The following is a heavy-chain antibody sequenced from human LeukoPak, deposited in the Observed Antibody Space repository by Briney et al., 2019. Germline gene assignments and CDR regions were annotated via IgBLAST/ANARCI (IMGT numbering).Heavy chain of an antibody. D-gene: IGHD6-19*01. Sequence: GGSLRLSCTASGFSFSGHWMHWARQLPGKGLVWVSRISPTGSTTSYADSVKGRFTVSRDNAKNTLYLQMNSLRAEDTAVYYCAKGSSSGWRLGRNDYWGQGTLVTVSS. V-gene: IGHV3-74*01. CDR3: AKGSSSGWRLGRNDY. CDR1: GFSFSGHW. CDR2: ISPTGSTT. J-gene: IGHJ4*02.